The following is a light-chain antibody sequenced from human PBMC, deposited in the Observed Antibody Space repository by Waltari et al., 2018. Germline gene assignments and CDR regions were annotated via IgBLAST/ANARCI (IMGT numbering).Light chain of an antibody. CDR3: QAWDSSTVV. Sequence: SYELTQPPSVSVSPGQTASITCSGDKLGDTYASWYQQKPGQSPVLVIYQATKRPSGIPERFSGSNAGNTATLTSGGTQAMDEADYYCQAWDSSTVVFGGGTHLTVL. CDR2: QAT. V-gene: IGLV3-1*01. J-gene: IGLJ2*01. CDR1: KLGDTY.